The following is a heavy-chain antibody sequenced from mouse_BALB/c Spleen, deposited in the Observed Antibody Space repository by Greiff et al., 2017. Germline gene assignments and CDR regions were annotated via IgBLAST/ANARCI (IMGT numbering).Heavy chain of an antibody. CDR1: GFTFSSYA. Sequence: EVKLMESGGGLVKPGGSLKLSCAASGFTFSSYAMSWVRQTPEKRLEWVASISSGGSTYYPDSVKGRFTISRDNARNILYLQMSSLRSEDTAMYYGARGGYYGSPFDYWGQGTTLTVSS. J-gene: IGHJ2*01. V-gene: IGHV5-6-5*01. CDR3: ARGGYYGSPFDY. CDR2: ISSGGST. D-gene: IGHD1-1*01.